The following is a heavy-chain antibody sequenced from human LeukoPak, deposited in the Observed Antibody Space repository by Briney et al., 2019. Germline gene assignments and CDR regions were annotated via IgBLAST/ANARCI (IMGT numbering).Heavy chain of an antibody. V-gene: IGHV3-21*04. J-gene: IGHJ4*02. CDR2: ISSSSSSYI. CDR3: ARDWAVAGTEGVFEY. CDR1: EFTVSTNS. Sequence: GGSLRLSCAASEFTVSTNSMTWVRQAPGKGLEWVSSISSSSSSYINYADSVKGRFTISRDNAKNSLYLQMHSLRPEDTAVYYCARDWAVAGTEGVFEYWGQGTLVTVSS. D-gene: IGHD6-19*01.